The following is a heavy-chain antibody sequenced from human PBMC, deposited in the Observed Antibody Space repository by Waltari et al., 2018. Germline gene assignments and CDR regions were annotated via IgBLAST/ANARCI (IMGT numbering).Heavy chain of an antibody. CDR3: AKDIGRGVMGDAFDI. Sequence: EVQLVESGGGLVQPGRSLRLSCAASGFTFDDYAMHWVRQAPGKGLEWVSGISWNSGSIGYADSVKGRFTISRDNAKNSLYLQMNSLRAEDTALYYCAKDIGRGVMGDAFDIWGQGTMVTVSS. V-gene: IGHV3-9*01. J-gene: IGHJ3*02. D-gene: IGHD3-10*01. CDR2: ISWNSGSI. CDR1: GFTFDDYA.